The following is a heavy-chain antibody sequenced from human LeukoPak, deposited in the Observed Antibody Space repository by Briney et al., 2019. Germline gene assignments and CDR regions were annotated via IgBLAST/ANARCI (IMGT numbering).Heavy chain of an antibody. CDR1: GFTFGTSA. Sequence: PGGSLRLSCAASGFTFGTSAMSWVRHAPGKWLEWVASVSGSGGSTYYADSVKGRFTISRDNSKHTLYLQMNSLRAEDTAVYYCAKDCAYGAHAFDYWGQGSLVTVSS. D-gene: IGHD4/OR15-4a*01. J-gene: IGHJ4*02. CDR3: AKDCAYGAHAFDY. CDR2: VSGSGGST. V-gene: IGHV3-23*01.